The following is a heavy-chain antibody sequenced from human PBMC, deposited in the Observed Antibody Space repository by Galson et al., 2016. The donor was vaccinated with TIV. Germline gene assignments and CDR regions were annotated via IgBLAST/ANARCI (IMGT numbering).Heavy chain of an antibody. V-gene: IGHV3-7*01. J-gene: IGHJ4*02. CDR1: GFTFSTYW. CDR2: IKQDGTDQ. Sequence: SLRLSCAASGFTFSTYWMSWVRQAPGEGLQWVANIKQDGTDQNFVDSVKGRFSISRDKATNSLFLQMNTLRPEDTAVYYCARDWDDYGAHSALDDWGQGTLVTVSS. D-gene: IGHD4-17*01. CDR3: ARDWDDYGAHSALDD.